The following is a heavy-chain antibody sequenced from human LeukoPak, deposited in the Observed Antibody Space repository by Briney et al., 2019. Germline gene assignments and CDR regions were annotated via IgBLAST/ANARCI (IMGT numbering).Heavy chain of an antibody. CDR1: GFSFSNHG. Sequence: GTSLRLSCAASGFSFSNHGMHWVRQAPGKGLEWVSVIASDGGAKFYADSVKGRFTLSRDNPKNMFFLQMNLLTVEDTAIYYCAREATWGQWYFDHWGQGTPVTVSS. D-gene: IGHD6-19*01. J-gene: IGHJ4*02. CDR2: IASDGGAK. CDR3: AREATWGQWYFDH. V-gene: IGHV3-30*03.